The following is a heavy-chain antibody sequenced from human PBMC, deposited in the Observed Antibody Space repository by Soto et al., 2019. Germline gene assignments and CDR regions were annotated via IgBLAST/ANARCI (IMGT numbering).Heavy chain of an antibody. J-gene: IGHJ4*02. Sequence: QVQLVESGGGVVQPGRSLRLSCAASGFTFSSYGMHWVRQAPGKGLEWVAVISYDGSNKYYADSVKGRFTISRDYSKNTLYLQMNRLRAADTAVYYCAKDMVAVVVVAALNYWGQGTLVTVSS. V-gene: IGHV3-30*18. CDR1: GFTFSSYG. CDR2: ISYDGSNK. CDR3: AKDMVAVVVVAALNY. D-gene: IGHD2-15*01.